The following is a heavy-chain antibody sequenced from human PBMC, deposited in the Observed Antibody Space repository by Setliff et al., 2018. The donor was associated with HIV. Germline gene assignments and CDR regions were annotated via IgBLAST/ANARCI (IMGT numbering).Heavy chain of an antibody. V-gene: IGHV4-39*07. J-gene: IGHJ3*02. CDR2: IYYSGST. CDR1: GGSISSSSYY. CDR3: ARRRWELLKRGAAFDI. Sequence: SETLSLTCAVSGGSISSSSYYWGWIRQPPGKGLEWIGRIYYSGSTYYNPPLKSRVTISVDTSKNQFSLKLISVTAADTAVYYCARRRWELLKRGAAFDIWGQGTMVTVSS. D-gene: IGHD1-26*01.